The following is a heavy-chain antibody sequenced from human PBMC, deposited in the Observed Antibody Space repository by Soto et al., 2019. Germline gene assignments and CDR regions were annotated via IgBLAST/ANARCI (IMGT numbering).Heavy chain of an antibody. CDR1: GYTFTSYD. CDR3: ARDLIGYGSGSSYYFDY. Sequence: GASVKVSCKASGYTFTSYDINWVRQATGQGLEWMGWMNPNSGNTVYAQKFQGRVTMTRDTSTSTVYMELSSLRSEDTAVYYCARDLIGYGSGSSYYFDYWG. J-gene: IGHJ4*01. CDR2: MNPNSGNT. V-gene: IGHV1-8*01. D-gene: IGHD3-10*01.